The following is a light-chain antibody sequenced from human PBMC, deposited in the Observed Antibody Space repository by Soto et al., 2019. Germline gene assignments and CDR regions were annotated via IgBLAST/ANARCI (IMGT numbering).Light chain of an antibody. CDR2: EVS. V-gene: IGLV2-14*01. J-gene: IGLJ3*02. CDR3: SSYTSSSTLV. CDR1: SIDVSGYNY. Sequence: QSALTQPASVSGSPGQSITISCTGTSIDVSGYNYVSWYQQHPGKAPKLMIYEVSNWPSGVSNRFSGSKSGNTASLTISGLQAEDDADYYCSSYTSSSTLVFGGGTKLTVL.